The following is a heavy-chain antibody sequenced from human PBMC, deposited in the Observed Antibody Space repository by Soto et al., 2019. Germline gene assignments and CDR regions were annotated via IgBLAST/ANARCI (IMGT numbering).Heavy chain of an antibody. Sequence: QVQLEQSGAEVKKPGSSVKISCKASGGTLSDHGVSWLRQAPGQGLEWVGGTIPVFNTAKYAPKFQGRVTIAADKSTNIAYMELGSLRSDDTAFYYCARGVYGSGNYYTGPSDFEIWGHGTLVIVSS. J-gene: IGHJ3*02. V-gene: IGHV1-69*06. D-gene: IGHD3-10*01. CDR2: TIPVFNTA. CDR1: GGTLSDHG. CDR3: ARGVYGSGNYYTGPSDFEI.